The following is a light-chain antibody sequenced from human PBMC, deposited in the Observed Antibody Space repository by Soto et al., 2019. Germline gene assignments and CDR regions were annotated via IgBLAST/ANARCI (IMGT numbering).Light chain of an antibody. CDR1: QNVYINS. V-gene: IGKV3-20*01. J-gene: IGKJ3*01. Sequence: EIVLTQSPRTLSLSPGESATLSCRASQNVYINSLAWFQQKPGQTPRLLIYVPSTRAAGVPDRFTGSGSGADFALTITSLEPEDFAMYYCQQYGGAPFTFGPGTRV. CDR3: QQYGGAPFT. CDR2: VPS.